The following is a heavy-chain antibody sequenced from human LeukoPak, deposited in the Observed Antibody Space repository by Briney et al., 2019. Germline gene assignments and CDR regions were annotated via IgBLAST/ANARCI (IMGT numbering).Heavy chain of an antibody. Sequence: PSETLSLTCTVSGGSISSSSYYWGWIRQPPGKGLEWIGSIYYSGSTYYNPSLKSRVTISVDTSKNQFSLKLSSVTAADTAVYYCARYRGVPAAIGVFGATRRWFDPWGQGTLVTVSS. J-gene: IGHJ5*02. CDR1: GGSISSSSYY. CDR2: IYYSGST. CDR3: ARYRGVPAAIGVFGATRRWFDP. D-gene: IGHD2-2*02. V-gene: IGHV4-39*01.